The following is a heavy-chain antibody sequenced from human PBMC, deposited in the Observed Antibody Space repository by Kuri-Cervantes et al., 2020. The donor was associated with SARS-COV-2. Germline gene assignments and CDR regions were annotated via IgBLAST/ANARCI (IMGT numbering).Heavy chain of an antibody. Sequence: GGSLRLSCAASGFTFTNYGMHWVRQAPGKGLEWVAFTRSEGITKYYGDSVRGRFTISRDNSKNTLYLQMNSLRPEDTAVYYCAKDLGRGYSYGFDLWGRGTLVTVSS. V-gene: IGHV3-30*02. CDR2: TRSEGITK. CDR3: AKDLGRGYSYGFDL. CDR1: GFTFTNYG. J-gene: IGHJ2*01. D-gene: IGHD5-18*01.